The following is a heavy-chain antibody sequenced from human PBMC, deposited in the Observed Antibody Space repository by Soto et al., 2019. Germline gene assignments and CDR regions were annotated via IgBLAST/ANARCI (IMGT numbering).Heavy chain of an antibody. V-gene: IGHV3-30-3*01. CDR3: ARDFSSRGVIMGPPDY. J-gene: IGHJ4*02. D-gene: IGHD3-10*01. CDR1: GFTFSSYA. Sequence: GGSLRLSCAASGFTFSSYAMHWVRQAPGKGLEWVAVISYDGSNKYYADSVKGRFTISRDNSKNTLYLQMNSLRAEDTAVYYCARDFSSRGVIMGPPDYWGQGTLVTVSS. CDR2: ISYDGSNK.